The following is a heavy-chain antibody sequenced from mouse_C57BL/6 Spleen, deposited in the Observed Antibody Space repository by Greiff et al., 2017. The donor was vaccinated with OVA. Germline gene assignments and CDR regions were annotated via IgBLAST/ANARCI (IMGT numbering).Heavy chain of an antibody. CDR1: GYTFTSYW. CDR3: ARDDGSSYGWYFDV. D-gene: IGHD1-1*01. Sequence: QVQLQQPGAELVRPGSSVKLSCKASGYTFTSYWMHWVKQRPIQGLEWIGNIDPSDSETHYNQKFKDKATLTVDKSSSTAYMQLSSLTSEDSAVYYCARDDGSSYGWYFDVWGTGTTVTVSS. CDR2: IDPSDSET. J-gene: IGHJ1*03. V-gene: IGHV1-52*01.